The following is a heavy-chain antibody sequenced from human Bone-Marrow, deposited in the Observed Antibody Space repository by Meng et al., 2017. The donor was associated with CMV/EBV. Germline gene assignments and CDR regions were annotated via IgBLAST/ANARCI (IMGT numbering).Heavy chain of an antibody. CDR3: ARGRYCSSTRCYLSSFDY. CDR2: IIPIFGTA. D-gene: IGHD2-2*01. CDR1: GGTFSSYA. V-gene: IGHV1-69*05. J-gene: IGHJ4*02. Sequence: SVKVSCKASGGTFSSYAISWVRQAPGQGLEWMGGIIPIFGTANYAQKFQGGVTITTDESASTAYMALSSLRSEDTAVYYCARGRYCSSTRCYLSSFDYWGQGTLVTVSS.